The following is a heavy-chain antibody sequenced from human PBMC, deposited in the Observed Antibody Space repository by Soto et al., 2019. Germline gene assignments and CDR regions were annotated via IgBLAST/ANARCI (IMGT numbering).Heavy chain of an antibody. CDR3: XXXXXXPGDYFDY. Sequence: QVQLVESGEGVVQPGRSLRLSCAASGFPFSSYTMHWVRQTPGKGLEWVAVVSVDGTKQYYADSVKGRFTISRDNSKXXXXXXXXXXXXXXXXXXXXXXXXXXPGDYFDYWGQGTLVTVSS. J-gene: IGHJ4*02. CDR2: VSVDGTKQ. V-gene: IGHV3-30-3*01. CDR1: GFPFSSYT.